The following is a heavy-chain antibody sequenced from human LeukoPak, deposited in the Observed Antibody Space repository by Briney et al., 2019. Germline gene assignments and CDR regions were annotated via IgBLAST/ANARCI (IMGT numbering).Heavy chain of an antibody. J-gene: IGHJ4*02. CDR3: ARQLGYCSSTSCYADKVDY. D-gene: IGHD2-2*01. Sequence: SETLSLTCTVSGGSISSSSYYWGWIRQPPGKGLEWIGSIYYSGSTYYNPSLKSRVTISVDTSKNQFSLKLSSVTAADTAVYYCARQLGYCSSTSCYADKVDYWGQGTLVTVSS. CDR2: IYYSGST. V-gene: IGHV4-39*01. CDR1: GGSISSSSYY.